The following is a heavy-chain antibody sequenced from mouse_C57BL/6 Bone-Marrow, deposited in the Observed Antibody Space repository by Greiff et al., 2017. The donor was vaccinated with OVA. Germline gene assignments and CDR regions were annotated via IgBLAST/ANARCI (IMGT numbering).Heavy chain of an antibody. CDR2: IDPSDSYT. CDR3: ARRRPLTTAYAMDY. V-gene: IGHV1-50*01. CDR1: GYTFTSYW. J-gene: IGHJ4*01. Sequence: QVQLQQSGAELVKPGASVKLSCKASGYTFTSYWMQWVKQRPGQGLEWIGEIDPSDSYTNYNQKFKGKATLTVDTSSSTAYMQLSSLTSEDSAVYYCARRRPLTTAYAMDYWGQGTSVTVSS. D-gene: IGHD1-2*01.